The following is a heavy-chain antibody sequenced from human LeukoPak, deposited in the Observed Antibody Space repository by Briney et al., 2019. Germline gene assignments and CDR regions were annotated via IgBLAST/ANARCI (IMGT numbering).Heavy chain of an antibody. Sequence: ASVKVSCKASGYTFTSYGISWVRQAPGQGLEWMGWISAYNGNTNYAQKLQGRVTMTTDTSTSTAYMELRSLRSDDTAVYYCAREGVLAKPGPSPHWYYFDYWGQGTLVTVSS. CDR1: GYTFTSYG. V-gene: IGHV1-18*01. CDR3: AREGVLAKPGPSPHWYYFDY. D-gene: IGHD2-8*02. J-gene: IGHJ4*02. CDR2: ISAYNGNT.